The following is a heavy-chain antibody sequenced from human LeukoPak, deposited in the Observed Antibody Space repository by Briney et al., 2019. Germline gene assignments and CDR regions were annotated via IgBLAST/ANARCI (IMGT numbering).Heavy chain of an antibody. D-gene: IGHD6-6*01. J-gene: IGHJ4*02. Sequence: GGSLRLSCAASGFTFSSYAMSWVRQAPGKGLKWVSAISGSGGSTYYADSVKGRFTISRDNSKNTLYLQMNSLRAEDTAVYYCAKVAEQLVRGGYFDYWGQGTLVTVSS. CDR3: AKVAEQLVRGGYFDY. CDR2: ISGSGGST. V-gene: IGHV3-23*01. CDR1: GFTFSSYA.